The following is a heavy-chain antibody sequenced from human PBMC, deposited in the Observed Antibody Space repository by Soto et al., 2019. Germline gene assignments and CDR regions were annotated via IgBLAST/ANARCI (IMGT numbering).Heavy chain of an antibody. CDR3: AKDREMAARPVWFDP. J-gene: IGHJ5*02. V-gene: IGHV3-30*18. D-gene: IGHD6-6*01. Sequence: QVQLVESGGGVVQPGRSLRLSCAASGFTFSSYGMHWVRQAPGKGLEWVAVISYDGSNKYYADSVKGRFTISRDNSTNTLYLQMNSLRAEDTAVYYCAKDREMAARPVWFDPWGQGTLVTVSS. CDR2: ISYDGSNK. CDR1: GFTFSSYG.